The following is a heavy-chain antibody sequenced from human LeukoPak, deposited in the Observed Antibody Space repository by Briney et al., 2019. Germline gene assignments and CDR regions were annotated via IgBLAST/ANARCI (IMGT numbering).Heavy chain of an antibody. CDR2: IYSGGST. J-gene: IGHJ4*02. CDR1: GFTVSSNY. CDR3: AKRRYDSSGHFDS. D-gene: IGHD3-22*01. V-gene: IGHV3-53*01. Sequence: GGSLRLSCAASGFTVSSNYMSWVRQAPGKGLEWVSVIYSGGSTYYVDSVEGRFTISKDNSKNTLYMRMSSLRAEDTAVYFCAKRRYDSSGHFDSWGQGTLVTVSS.